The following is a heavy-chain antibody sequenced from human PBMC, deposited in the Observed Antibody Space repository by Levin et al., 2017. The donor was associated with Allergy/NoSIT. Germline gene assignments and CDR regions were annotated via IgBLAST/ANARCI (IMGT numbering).Heavy chain of an antibody. Sequence: RSQTLSLTCTVSGDSISSGDYYWSWIRQHPGKGLEWIGYIYYSGNTYYNASLKSRVTISVDTSKNQFSLKLSSVTAADTAVYYCARGQSRTSNNWDKASFDYWGQGTLVSVSS. CDR1: GDSISSGDYY. CDR3: ARGQSRTSNNWDKASFDY. J-gene: IGHJ4*02. CDR2: IYYSGNT. V-gene: IGHV4-31*03. D-gene: IGHD1/OR15-1a*01.